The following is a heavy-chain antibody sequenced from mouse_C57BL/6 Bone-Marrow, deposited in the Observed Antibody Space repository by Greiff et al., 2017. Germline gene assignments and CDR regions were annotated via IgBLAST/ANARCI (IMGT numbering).Heavy chain of an antibody. J-gene: IGHJ2*01. CDR3: ARGGINYYGSSYSFDY. Sequence: VQVVESGPELVKPGASVKISCKASGYAFSSSWMNWVKQRPGKGLEWIGRIYPGDGDTNYTGKFKGQATLPADKSSSTAYMQLSSLTSEDSAVYFCARGGINYYGSSYSFDYWGQGTTLTVSS. CDR2: IYPGDGDT. CDR1: GYAFSSSW. V-gene: IGHV1-82*01. D-gene: IGHD1-1*01.